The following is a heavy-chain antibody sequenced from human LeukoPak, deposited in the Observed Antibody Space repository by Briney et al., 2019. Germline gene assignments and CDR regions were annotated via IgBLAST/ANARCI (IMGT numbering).Heavy chain of an antibody. D-gene: IGHD2-2*01. CDR2: IYHSGST. CDR1: GGSISSGGYY. V-gene: IGHV4-30-2*01. J-gene: IGHJ4*02. CDR3: ARDSLSWGYQLLDY. Sequence: SETLSLTCTVSGGSISSGGYYWSWIRQPPGKGLEWIGYIYHSGSTYYNPSLKSRVTISVDRSKNQFSLKLSSVTAADTAVYYCARDSLSWGYQLLDYWGQGTLVTVSS.